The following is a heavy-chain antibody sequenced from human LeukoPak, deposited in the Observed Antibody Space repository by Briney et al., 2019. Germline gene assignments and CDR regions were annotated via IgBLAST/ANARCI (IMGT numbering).Heavy chain of an antibody. Sequence: PGGSLRLSCAASGFSFSNYWMSWVRQAPGKGLEWVANIKQDGSDKIYVDSVKGRFTISRDNPKNSLYLQMNSLRAEDTAVYYCARDLMSGAPGGDYWGQGTLVTVSS. CDR3: ARDLMSGAPGGDY. J-gene: IGHJ4*02. V-gene: IGHV3-7*01. CDR1: GFSFSNYW. CDR2: IKQDGSDK. D-gene: IGHD1-26*01.